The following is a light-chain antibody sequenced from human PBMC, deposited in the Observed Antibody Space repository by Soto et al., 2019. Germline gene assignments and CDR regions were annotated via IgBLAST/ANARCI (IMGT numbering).Light chain of an antibody. CDR2: DVR. Sequence: QSALTQPPSVSGSARQSVTISCSGTSSDIGGYSFVSWYQQHPGNTPKLIIYDVRNRPSGVPDRFSGSKSSNTASLTISGLQAEDEADYYCCSYAGTYSVIFGGGTKLTVL. J-gene: IGLJ2*01. CDR1: SSDIGGYSF. V-gene: IGLV2-11*01. CDR3: CSYAGTYSVI.